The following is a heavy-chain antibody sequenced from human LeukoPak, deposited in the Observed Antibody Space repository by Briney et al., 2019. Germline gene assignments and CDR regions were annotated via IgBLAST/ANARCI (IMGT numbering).Heavy chain of an antibody. J-gene: IGHJ4*02. CDR1: GYSFHTYW. CDR2: IYPGDSDT. D-gene: IGHD3-10*01. Sequence: GESLKISCKGSGYSFHTYWIGWVRQMPGKGLEWMGIIYPGDSDTRYSPSFQGQVTISADKSISTAYLQWSSLKASDTAMYYCARSPTYYYGYDFDYWGQGTLVIVSS. CDR3: ARSPTYYYGYDFDY. V-gene: IGHV5-51*01.